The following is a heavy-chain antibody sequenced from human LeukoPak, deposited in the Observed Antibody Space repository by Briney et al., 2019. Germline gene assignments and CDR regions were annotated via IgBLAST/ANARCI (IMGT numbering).Heavy chain of an antibody. Sequence: GASVKVSCKASGYTFTGYYMHWVRQAPGQGLEWMGWINPNSGGTNYAQKLQGRVTMTTDTSTSTAYMELRSLRSDDTAVYYCARADLWFGELGYWGQGTLVTVSS. CDR3: ARADLWFGELGY. V-gene: IGHV1-2*02. CDR1: GYTFTGYY. D-gene: IGHD3-10*01. J-gene: IGHJ4*02. CDR2: INPNSGGT.